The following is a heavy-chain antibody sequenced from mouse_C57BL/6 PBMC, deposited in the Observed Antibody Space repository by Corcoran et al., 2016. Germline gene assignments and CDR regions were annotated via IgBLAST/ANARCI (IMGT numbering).Heavy chain of an antibody. D-gene: IGHD1-1*01. J-gene: IGHJ4*01. CDR1: GYTFTDYY. CDR3: ARRSIYGMGAMDY. CDR2: INHNNGGT. V-gene: IGHV1-26*01. Sequence: EVQLQQSGPELVKPGASVKISCKASGYTFTDYYMNWVKQSHGKSLEWIGDINHNNGGTSYNQKFKGKATLTVDKSSSTAYMELRSLTSEDSAVYYCARRSIYGMGAMDYWGQGTSVTVSS.